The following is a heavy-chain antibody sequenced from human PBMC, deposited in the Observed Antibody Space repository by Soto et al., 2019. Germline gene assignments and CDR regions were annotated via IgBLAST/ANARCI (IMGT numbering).Heavy chain of an antibody. D-gene: IGHD3-3*01. V-gene: IGHV1-3*04. Sequence: ASVKVSCKSSGYSFSNYNLHWVRQAPGQSLEWVGWINTGNGNTKYSAKFHDRVTISRDTSANTAYMELHNLRSEDTAVYFCVRLQRYVEGLPGGLDCWGKGTLVTVSA. CDR1: GYSFSNYN. CDR3: VRLQRYVEGLPGGLDC. J-gene: IGHJ4*02. CDR2: INTGNGNT.